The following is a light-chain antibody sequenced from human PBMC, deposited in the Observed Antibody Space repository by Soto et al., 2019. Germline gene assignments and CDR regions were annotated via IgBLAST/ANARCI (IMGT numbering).Light chain of an antibody. Sequence: EIVFTQSPGTLSLSAGERGTLSCRASQSVSSSYLAWYQQKPGQAPRLLIYGTSIRATGIPDRFSGSGSGTDFTLTISRLEPEDFAVYYCQQYGSSLGTFGQGTNVDI. CDR2: GTS. J-gene: IGKJ1*01. CDR1: QSVSSSY. CDR3: QQYGSSLGT. V-gene: IGKV3-20*01.